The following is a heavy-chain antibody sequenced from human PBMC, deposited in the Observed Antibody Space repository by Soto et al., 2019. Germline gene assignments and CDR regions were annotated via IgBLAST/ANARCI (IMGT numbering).Heavy chain of an antibody. CDR3: ARLYDSSESGAFDI. J-gene: IGHJ3*02. CDR1: GFTFSSYW. V-gene: IGHV3-7*01. Sequence: GGSLRLSCAASGFTFSSYWMSWVRQAPGKGLEWVANIKQDGSEKYYVDSVKGRFTISRDNAKNSLYLQMNSLRAEDTAVYYCARLYDSSESGAFDIWGQGTMVTVSS. CDR2: IKQDGSEK. D-gene: IGHD3-22*01.